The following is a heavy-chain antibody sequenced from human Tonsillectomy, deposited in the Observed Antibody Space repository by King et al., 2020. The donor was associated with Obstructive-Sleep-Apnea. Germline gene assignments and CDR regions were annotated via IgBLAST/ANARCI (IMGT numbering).Heavy chain of an antibody. V-gene: IGHV4-39*07. Sequence: QLQESGPGLVKPSETLSLSCSVSVGSIINSIYYWGWIRQTPGKGLEWIGRIFFGWHTFYNPSLKSRVTISVDTSKNQFSLSLGSVTAADMAVYYCARDLNYLDYWGQGTLVTVSS. CDR2: IFFGWHT. J-gene: IGHJ4*02. CDR3: ARDLNYLDY. CDR1: VGSIINSIYY.